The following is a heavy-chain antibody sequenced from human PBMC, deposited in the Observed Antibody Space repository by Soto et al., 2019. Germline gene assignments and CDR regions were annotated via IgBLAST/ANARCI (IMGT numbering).Heavy chain of an antibody. CDR3: ASSILGSNQAFDY. J-gene: IGHJ4*02. CDR1: GGSISSGGYY. CDR2: IYYSGST. Sequence: QVQLQESGPGLVKPSQTLSLTCTVSGGSISSGGYYWSWIRQHPGKGRAWIGYIYYSGSTYYNPSLKSRVTISGDTSKNQFSLKLSSVTAADTAVYYCASSILGSNQAFDYWGQGTLVTVSS. D-gene: IGHD7-27*01. V-gene: IGHV4-31*03.